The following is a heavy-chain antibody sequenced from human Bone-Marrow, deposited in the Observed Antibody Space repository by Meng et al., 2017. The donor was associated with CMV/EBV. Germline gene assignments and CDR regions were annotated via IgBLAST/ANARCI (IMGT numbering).Heavy chain of an antibody. D-gene: IGHD5-24*01. V-gene: IGHV3-7*01. CDR3: ALMATTVYYYGMDV. CDR1: GFTFSSYW. CDR2: IKQDGSEK. Sequence: GGSLRLSCAASGFTFSSYWMSWVRQAPGKGLERVANIKQDGSEKYYVDSVKGRFTISRDNAKNSLYLQMNSLRAEDTAVYYCALMATTVYYYGMDVWGQGTTVTVSS. J-gene: IGHJ6*02.